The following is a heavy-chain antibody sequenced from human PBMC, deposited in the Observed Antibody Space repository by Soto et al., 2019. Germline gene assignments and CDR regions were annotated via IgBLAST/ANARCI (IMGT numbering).Heavy chain of an antibody. D-gene: IGHD5-12*01. V-gene: IGHV1-69*06. Sequence: QVHLVQSGAEMKKPGSSVKVSCKASGGTFSSYSISWVRQAPGQGLEWVGKIIPLFGTTDYAQKFQGRVKISADKSASAAYMELSSIRLDDTALYYCVGYDVMYWGQGTVVTVSS. CDR3: VGYDVMY. CDR1: GGTFSSYS. CDR2: IIPLFGTT. J-gene: IGHJ4*02.